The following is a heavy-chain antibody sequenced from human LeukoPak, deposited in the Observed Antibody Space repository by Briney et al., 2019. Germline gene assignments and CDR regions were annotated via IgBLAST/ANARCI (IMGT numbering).Heavy chain of an antibody. J-gene: IGHJ3*02. D-gene: IGHD6-13*01. CDR1: GGSFSGYY. CDR3: ARGSSSSWYQAFDI. Sequence: SETLSLTCGVYGGSFSGYYWSWIRQPPGKGLEWIGEISHSGSTNYNPSLKSRVTISVDTSKNQFSLKLSSVTAADTAVYYCARGSSSSWYQAFDIWGQGTMVTVSS. V-gene: IGHV4-34*01. CDR2: ISHSGST.